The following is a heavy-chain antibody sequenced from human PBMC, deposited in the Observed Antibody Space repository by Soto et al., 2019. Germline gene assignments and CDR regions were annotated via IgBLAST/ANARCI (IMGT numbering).Heavy chain of an antibody. D-gene: IGHD6-19*01. CDR2: ISDTGAST. CDR3: AKGRGSGWAWHFYN. V-gene: IGHV3-23*01. J-gene: IGHJ4*02. CDR1: GFTFKESA. Sequence: GGSLRLSCAASGFTFKESAMNWVRQAPGKGLEWVASISDTGASTWYAESVRGRLSISRDNSKNTLYLQMNSLRGADTAVYYCAKGRGSGWAWHFYNWRQGTLVTVSS.